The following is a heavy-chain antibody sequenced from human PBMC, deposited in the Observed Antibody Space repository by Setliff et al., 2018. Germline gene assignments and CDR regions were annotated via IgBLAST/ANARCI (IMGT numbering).Heavy chain of an antibody. J-gene: IGHJ4*01. CDR3: GSGLHPDYPDY. Sequence: AGGSLRLSCEASGISFSDHFMSWIRQAPGKGLEWVSFISYVVGVTYYGDSVKGRFTISRDNARRAVYLQMNSLGVDDTAIYYCGSGLHPDYPDYWGQGTLVTVSS. CDR1: GISFSDHF. V-gene: IGHV3-11*04. D-gene: IGHD2-15*01. CDR2: ISYVVGVT.